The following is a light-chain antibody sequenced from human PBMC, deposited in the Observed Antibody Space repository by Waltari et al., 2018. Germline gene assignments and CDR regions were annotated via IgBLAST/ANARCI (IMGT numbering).Light chain of an antibody. J-gene: IGLJ3*02. CDR2: EVS. V-gene: IGLV2-8*01. CDR1: SSYVGDYDY. Sequence: QSALPQPPSASGSPGQSVTISCTGTSSYVGDYDYVPWYQQPPGKAPKLIIYEVSKRPSGVPDRFSGSKSGNTASLTVSGLQAEDEADYYCGSFAGSINWVFGGGTKLTVL. CDR3: GSFAGSINWV.